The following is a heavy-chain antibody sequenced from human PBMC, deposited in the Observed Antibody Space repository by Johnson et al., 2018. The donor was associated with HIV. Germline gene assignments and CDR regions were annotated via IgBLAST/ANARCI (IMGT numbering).Heavy chain of an antibody. CDR2: ISSSGGTI. CDR3: AKIGQWRERLDAFDV. Sequence: QVQLVESGGGLVKPGGSLRLSCAVSGFTFSDFYMSWIRQAPGKGLEWVSYISSSGGTIYYADSVKGRFTISRDNSENTLYVQMNNLRAEDTAVYYCAKIGQWRERLDAFDVWGQGTMVTVSS. CDR1: GFTFSDFY. D-gene: IGHD6-19*01. J-gene: IGHJ3*01. V-gene: IGHV3-11*01.